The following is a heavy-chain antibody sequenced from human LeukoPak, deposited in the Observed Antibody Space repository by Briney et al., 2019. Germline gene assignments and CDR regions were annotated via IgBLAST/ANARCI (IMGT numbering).Heavy chain of an antibody. Sequence: ASVKVSCKASGYTFTGYYMHWVRQAPGQGLEWMGWINPNSGGTNYAQKFQGRVTMTRDTFISTAYMELSRLRSDDTAVYYCARAVVPAAISIAHDAFDIWGQGTMVIVSS. CDR1: GYTFTGYY. D-gene: IGHD2-2*02. J-gene: IGHJ3*02. CDR3: ARAVVPAAISIAHDAFDI. CDR2: INPNSGGT. V-gene: IGHV1-2*02.